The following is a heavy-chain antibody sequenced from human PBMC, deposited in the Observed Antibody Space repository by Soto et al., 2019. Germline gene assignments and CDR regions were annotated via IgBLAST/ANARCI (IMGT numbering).Heavy chain of an antibody. CDR3: ARDYGFGELFDP. J-gene: IGHJ5*02. Sequence: ASVKVSCKASGYTFTSYAMNWVRQAPGQRLEWMGWINAGNGNTNYAQKLQGRVTMTTDTSTSTAYMELRSLRSDDTAVYYCARDYGFGELFDPWGQGTLVTVSS. CDR2: INAGNGNT. D-gene: IGHD3-10*01. CDR1: GYTFTSYA. V-gene: IGHV1-3*01.